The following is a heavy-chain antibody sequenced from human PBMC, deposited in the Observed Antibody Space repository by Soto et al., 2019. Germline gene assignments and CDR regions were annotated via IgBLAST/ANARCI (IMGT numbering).Heavy chain of an antibody. J-gene: IGHJ6*02. CDR3: ARGGGSSWFYYYYGMDV. V-gene: IGHV3-33*01. CDR2: IWYDGSNK. CDR1: GFTFSSYG. D-gene: IGHD6-13*01. Sequence: GGSLRLSCAASGFTFSSYGMHWVRQVPGKGLEWVAVIWYDGSNKYYADSVKGRFTISRDNSKNTLYLQMNSLRAEDTAVYYCARGGGSSWFYYYYGMDVWGQGTTVTVSS.